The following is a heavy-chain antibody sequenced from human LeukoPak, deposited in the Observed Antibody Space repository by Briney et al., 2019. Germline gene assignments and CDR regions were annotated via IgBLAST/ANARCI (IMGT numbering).Heavy chain of an antibody. V-gene: IGHV3-30-3*01. CDR1: GFTFTSTA. D-gene: IGHD1-14*01. J-gene: IGHJ4*02. CDR3: GRGRYKTSPDY. Sequence: PGGSLRLSCAASGFTFTSTAMHCVRHAPGKGLEWVAVISYDGSTTYYADSVKGRFTISRDNSKNTIYLQMNMLRAEDTALYHCGRGRYKTSPDYWGQGTLVTVSS. CDR2: ISYDGSTT.